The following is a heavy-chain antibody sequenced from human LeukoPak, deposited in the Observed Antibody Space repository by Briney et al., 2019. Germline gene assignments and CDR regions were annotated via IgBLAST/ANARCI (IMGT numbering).Heavy chain of an antibody. D-gene: IGHD6-19*01. CDR2: ISSSSYT. J-gene: IGHJ4*02. CDR3: ARSGGRGWYPADY. V-gene: IGHV3-11*06. CDR1: GFTFSDYY. Sequence: GGSLRLSCAASGFTFSDYYMSWIRQAPGKGLEWVSYISSSSYTNYADSVKGRFTISRDNAKNSLYLQMDSLRAEDTAVYYCARSGGRGWYPADYWGQGTLVTVSS.